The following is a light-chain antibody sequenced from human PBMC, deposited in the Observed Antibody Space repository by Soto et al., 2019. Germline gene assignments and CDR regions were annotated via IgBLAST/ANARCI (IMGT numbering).Light chain of an antibody. CDR1: TSNIGAGFP. CDR3: QSYDRTLRVV. V-gene: IGLV1-40*01. CDR2: TNT. J-gene: IGLJ2*01. Sequence: QAVVKQPPSVSGAPGQRVTLSCTGSTSNIGAGFPVHWYQQLPGTAPKVVIFTNTDRPSGVPDRFTGSNSGTSASLAISGLQAEDEADYYCQSYDRTLRVVFGGGTKLTVL.